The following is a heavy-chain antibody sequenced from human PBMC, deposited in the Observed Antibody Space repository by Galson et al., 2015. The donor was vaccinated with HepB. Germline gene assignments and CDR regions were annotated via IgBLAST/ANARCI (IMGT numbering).Heavy chain of an antibody. Sequence: SVKVSCKASGYTFTDYYMHWVRQAPGQGLEWMGRINPNSGDTNYAQKFQGRVTMTRDTSISTAYLELGRLRPDDTAVYYCFGGGEVLLWGQGTLVTVSS. D-gene: IGHD3-10*01. CDR3: FGGGEVLL. V-gene: IGHV1-2*06. CDR1: GYTFTDYY. J-gene: IGHJ4*02. CDR2: INPNSGDT.